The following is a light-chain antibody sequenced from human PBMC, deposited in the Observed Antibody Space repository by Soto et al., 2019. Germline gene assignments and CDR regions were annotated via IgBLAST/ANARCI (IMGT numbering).Light chain of an antibody. CDR2: DAS. CDR1: HSVTTH. J-gene: IGKJ5*01. CDR3: QQRSDSIT. V-gene: IGKV3-11*01. Sequence: EIVFTQCPDTLSLSPGERATLSCWASHSVTTHLAWFQQRPGQTPRLLIYDASTRAPGIPARFSGRGSGADFTLTISSLEPEDFAVYYCQQRSDSITFGQGTRLEI.